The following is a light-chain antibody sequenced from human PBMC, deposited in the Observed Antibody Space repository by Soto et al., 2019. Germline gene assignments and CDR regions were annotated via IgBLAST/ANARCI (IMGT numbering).Light chain of an antibody. V-gene: IGLV2-14*01. Sequence: QSALTQPASVSGSPGQSITISCTGTSSDVGGYNYVSWYQQHPGKAPKLMIYDVSNRPSGVSNRFSGSKSRNTASLTISGLKAEDEADYYCSSYTSSSTLVFGGGTKVTVL. CDR2: DVS. J-gene: IGLJ2*01. CDR3: SSYTSSSTLV. CDR1: SSDVGGYNY.